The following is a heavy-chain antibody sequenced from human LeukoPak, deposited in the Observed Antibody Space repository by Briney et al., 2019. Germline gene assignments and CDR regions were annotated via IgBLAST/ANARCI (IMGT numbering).Heavy chain of an antibody. Sequence: ASVKVSCKASGYTFTGYYMHWVRQAPGQGLEWMGRINPNSGGTNYAQKFQGRVTMTRDTSISTAYVELSRLRSDDTAVYYCAREGKNSGRQYNWFDPWGQGTLVTVSS. J-gene: IGHJ5*02. CDR3: AREGKNSGRQYNWFDP. V-gene: IGHV1-2*06. CDR1: GYTFTGYY. CDR2: INPNSGGT. D-gene: IGHD1-26*01.